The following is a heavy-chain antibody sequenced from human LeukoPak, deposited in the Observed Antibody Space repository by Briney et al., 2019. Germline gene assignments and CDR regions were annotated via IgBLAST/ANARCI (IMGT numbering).Heavy chain of an antibody. Sequence: YPGGSLRLSCAASGFTFSSYEMNWVRQAPGKGLEWVSYISSSGSTIYYADSVKGRFTISRDNAKNSLYLQMNSLRAEDTAVYYCARGQGQWLVLIGGFDYWGQGTLVTVSS. J-gene: IGHJ4*02. CDR2: ISSSGSTI. CDR1: GFTFSSYE. D-gene: IGHD6-19*01. CDR3: ARGQGQWLVLIGGFDY. V-gene: IGHV3-48*03.